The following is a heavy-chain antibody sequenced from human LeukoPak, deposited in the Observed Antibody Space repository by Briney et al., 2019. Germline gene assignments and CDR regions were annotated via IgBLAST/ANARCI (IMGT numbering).Heavy chain of an antibody. CDR1: GGSFSGYY. V-gene: IGHV4-34*01. J-gene: IGHJ5*02. D-gene: IGHD3-3*01. CDR3: ARGPNYDFWSGYKPPLFDP. CDR2: INHSGST. Sequence: SETLSLTCAVYGGSFSGYYWSWIRQPPGKGLEWIGEINHSGSTNYNPSLKSRVTISVDTSKNQFSLKLSSVTAADTAVYYCARGPNYDFWSGYKPPLFDPWGQGTLVTVSS.